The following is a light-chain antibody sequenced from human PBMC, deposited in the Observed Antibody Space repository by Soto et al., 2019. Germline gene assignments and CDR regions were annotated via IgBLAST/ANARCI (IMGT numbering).Light chain of an antibody. V-gene: IGKV1-5*01. J-gene: IGKJ1*01. Sequence: DIQMTQSPSTLSASVXDRVTITCRASQSISSWLAWYQQKPGKAPKLLIYGVSSLESGVPSRFSGSGSGTEFTLTISSLQPDDFAIYYCQQYNTYRTFGQGTRWIS. CDR3: QQYNTYRT. CDR1: QSISSW. CDR2: GVS.